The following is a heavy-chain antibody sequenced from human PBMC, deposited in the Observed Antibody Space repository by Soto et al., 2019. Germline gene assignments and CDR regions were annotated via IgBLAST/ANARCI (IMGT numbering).Heavy chain of an antibody. D-gene: IGHD3-9*01. CDR2: ISAYNGNT. CDR3: ARDSPYDILTGPKPYYYGMDV. Sequence: QVQLVQSGAEVKKPGASVKVSCKASGYTFTSYGISWVRQAPGQGLEWMGWISAYNGNTNYAQKLQGRVTMTTDTSTSKAYMELRSLRSDDTAVYYCARDSPYDILTGPKPYYYGMDVWGQGTTVTVSS. J-gene: IGHJ6*02. V-gene: IGHV1-18*04. CDR1: GYTFTSYG.